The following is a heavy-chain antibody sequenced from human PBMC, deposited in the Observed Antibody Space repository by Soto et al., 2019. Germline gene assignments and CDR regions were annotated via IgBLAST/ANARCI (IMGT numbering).Heavy chain of an antibody. CDR1: GYTFTSYG. CDR3: ARVEVTVVVPAAKVGWFDP. Sequence: QVQLVQSGAEVKKPGASVKVSCKASGYTFTSYGISWVRQAPGQGLEWMGWISAYNGNTNYAQKLQGRVTMTTDTSTSTAYMDLRSLRSDDTAVYYCARVEVTVVVPAAKVGWFDPWGQGTLVTVSS. J-gene: IGHJ5*02. CDR2: ISAYNGNT. D-gene: IGHD2-2*01. V-gene: IGHV1-18*01.